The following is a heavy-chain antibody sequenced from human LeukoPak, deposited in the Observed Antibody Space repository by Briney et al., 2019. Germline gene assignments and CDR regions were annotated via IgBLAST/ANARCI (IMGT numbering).Heavy chain of an antibody. CDR3: ARDGLAVAQGGFDP. V-gene: IGHV1-69*04. CDR1: GYTFTGYY. Sequence: SVKVSCKASGYTFTGYYMHWVRQAPGQGLEWMGRIIPILGIANYAQKFQGRVTITADKSTSTAYMELSSLRSEDTAVYYCARDGLAVAQGGFDPWGQGTLVTVSS. CDR2: IIPILGIA. J-gene: IGHJ5*02. D-gene: IGHD6-19*01.